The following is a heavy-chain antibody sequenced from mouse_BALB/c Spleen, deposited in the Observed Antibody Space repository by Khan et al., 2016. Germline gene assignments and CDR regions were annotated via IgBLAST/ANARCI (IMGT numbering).Heavy chain of an antibody. Sequence: EVQLQESGPGLVKPSQSLSLTCTVTGYSITSDYAWNWIRQFPGNKLEWMGYISYSGSTSYNPSLKSRISITRDTSKNQFFLQLTSVTTEDTATYYGANFYYGNYDAMDYWGQGTSVTVSA. CDR2: ISYSGST. CDR3: ANFYYGNYDAMDY. J-gene: IGHJ4*01. CDR1: GYSITSDYA. V-gene: IGHV3-2*02. D-gene: IGHD2-1*01.